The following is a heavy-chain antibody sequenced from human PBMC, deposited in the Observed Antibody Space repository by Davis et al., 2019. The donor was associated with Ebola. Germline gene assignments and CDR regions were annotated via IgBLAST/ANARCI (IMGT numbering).Heavy chain of an antibody. CDR1: GGSISSYY. CDR2: IYYSGST. V-gene: IGHV4-59*12. J-gene: IGHJ6*02. Sequence: SETLSLTCTVSGGSISSYYWSWIRQPPGKGLAWIGYIYYSGSTNYNPSLKSRVTISVDTSKNQFSLKLSSVTAADTAVYYCARGPTVYGMDVWGQGTTVTVSS. CDR3: ARGPTVYGMDV. D-gene: IGHD4-17*01.